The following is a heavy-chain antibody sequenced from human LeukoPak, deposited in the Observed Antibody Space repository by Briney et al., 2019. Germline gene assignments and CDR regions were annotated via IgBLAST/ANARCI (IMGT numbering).Heavy chain of an antibody. CDR3: ANGGYCSGGSCYDSVLVIDY. D-gene: IGHD2-15*01. CDR1: GGSISSGSYY. CDR2: IYTSGST. Sequence: KSSQTLSLTCTVSGGSISSGSYYWSWIRQPAGKGLEWIGRIYTSGSTNYNPSLKSRVTISVDTSKNQFSLKLSSVTATDTAVYYCANGGYCSGGSCYDSVLVIDYWGQGTLVTVSS. V-gene: IGHV4-61*02. J-gene: IGHJ4*02.